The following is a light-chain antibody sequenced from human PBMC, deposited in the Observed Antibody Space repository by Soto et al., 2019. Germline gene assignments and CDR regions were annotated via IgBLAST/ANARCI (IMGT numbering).Light chain of an antibody. V-gene: IGKV1-39*01. J-gene: IGKJ5*01. CDR3: QQSYSTPIT. CDR2: AAS. Sequence: IHLTQTPSSLSASVCDRVTITCRASQSISSYLNWYQQKPGTAPKLLIDAASSLQSGVASWFSGSASGTDFTLTISSLQPEDFATYYCQQSYSTPITFGQGTRLEIK. CDR1: QSISSY.